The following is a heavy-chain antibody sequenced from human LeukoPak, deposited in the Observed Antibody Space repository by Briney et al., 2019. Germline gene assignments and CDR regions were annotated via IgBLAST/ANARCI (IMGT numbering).Heavy chain of an antibody. V-gene: IGHV1-2*02. J-gene: IGHJ4*02. Sequence: ASVKISCKASAYTFTTYYMNRVRQAPGQGLEWMRWINPDSDGTNYAQKFQGRVTMTRDTSISTAYMEASRLRSDDTAVYYCAREGSGWYGSFDYWGEGTLVTVSS. D-gene: IGHD6-19*01. CDR2: INPDSDGT. CDR1: AYTFTTYY. CDR3: AREGSGWYGSFDY.